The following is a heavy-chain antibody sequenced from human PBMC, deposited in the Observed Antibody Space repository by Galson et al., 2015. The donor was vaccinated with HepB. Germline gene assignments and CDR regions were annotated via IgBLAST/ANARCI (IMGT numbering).Heavy chain of an antibody. Sequence: SLRLSCAASGFTFSSYSMIWVRQAPGKGLEWVSYISSSSSTRYYADSVKGRFTISRDNAKNSLYLQMNRLRAEDTAIYYCARGYELLSLSHFDYWGQGTLVSVST. J-gene: IGHJ4*02. D-gene: IGHD2-21*02. CDR2: ISSSSSTR. V-gene: IGHV3-48*01. CDR3: ARGYELLSLSHFDY. CDR1: GFTFSSYS.